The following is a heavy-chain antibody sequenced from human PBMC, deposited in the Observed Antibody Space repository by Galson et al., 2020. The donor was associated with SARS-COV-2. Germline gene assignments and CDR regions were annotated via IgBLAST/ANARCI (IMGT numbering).Heavy chain of an antibody. CDR3: ARDKGHYDKSGYCHRFDP. Sequence: ASVKVSCKTSGYMFTSYGIGWVRQAPGQGLEWMGWISDNNDNINYEQKFQGRVTMTTDTSTATAYMELTRLTSDDTAVYYCARDKGHYDKSGYCHRFDPWGQGTLVTVSS. D-gene: IGHD3-22*01. J-gene: IGHJ5*02. CDR2: ISDNNDNI. V-gene: IGHV1-18*01. CDR1: GYMFTSYG.